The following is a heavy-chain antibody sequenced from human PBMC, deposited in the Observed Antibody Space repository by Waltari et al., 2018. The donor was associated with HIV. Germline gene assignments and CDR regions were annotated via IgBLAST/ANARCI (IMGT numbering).Heavy chain of an antibody. CDR2: IIPIFGTA. CDR1: GGTFGSYA. D-gene: IGHD2-8*01. V-gene: IGHV1-69*12. J-gene: IGHJ6*02. CDR3: ARGEYCTNGVCYTAYYYYGMDV. Sequence: QVQLVQSGAEVKKPGSSVKVSCKASGGTFGSYAISWVREAPGQGLEWMGGIIPIFGTANYAQKFQGRVTITADESTSTAYMELSSLRSEDTAVYYCARGEYCTNGVCYTAYYYYGMDVWGQGTTVTVSS.